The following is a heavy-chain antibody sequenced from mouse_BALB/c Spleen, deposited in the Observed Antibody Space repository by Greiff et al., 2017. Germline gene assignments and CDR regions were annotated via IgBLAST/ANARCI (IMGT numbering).Heavy chain of an antibody. Sequence: EVKLQESGGGLVQPGGSLRLSCATSGFTFTDYYMSWVRQPPGKALEWLGFIRNKANGYTTEYSASVKGRFTISRDNSQSILYLQMNTLRAEDSATYYCARAGYYYYGSEYFDVWGAGTTVTVSS. J-gene: IGHJ1*01. CDR2: IRNKANGYTT. V-gene: IGHV7-3*02. D-gene: IGHD1-1*01. CDR3: ARAGYYYYGSEYFDV. CDR1: GFTFTDYY.